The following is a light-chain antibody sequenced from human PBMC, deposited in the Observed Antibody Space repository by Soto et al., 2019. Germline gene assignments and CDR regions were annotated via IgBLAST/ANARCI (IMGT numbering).Light chain of an antibody. J-gene: IGKJ5*01. CDR3: QQYHNWPIT. CDR2: DAS. Sequence: EIVLTQSPGTLSLPPGESATLSCRPSQSVSSNLAWHQQKPGQAPRILMYDASTRATGISARFSGSGSGTEFTLTISSLQSEDFAVYYCQQYHNWPITFGQGTRLEIK. CDR1: QSVSSN. V-gene: IGKV3-15*01.